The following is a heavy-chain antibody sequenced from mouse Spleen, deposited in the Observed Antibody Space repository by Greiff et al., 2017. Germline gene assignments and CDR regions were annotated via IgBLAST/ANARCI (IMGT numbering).Heavy chain of an antibody. CDR3: AIGYSYYSYDAGGYAMDY. Sequence: QVQLKQPGAELVKPGASVKVSCKASGYTFTSYWMHWVKQRPGQGLEWIGRIHPSDSDTNYNQKFKGKATLTVDKSSSTAYMQLSSLTSEDSAVYYCAIGYSYYSYDAGGYAMDYWGQGTSVTVSS. CDR1: GYTFTSYW. CDR2: IHPSDSDT. V-gene: IGHV1-74*01. J-gene: IGHJ4*01. D-gene: IGHD2-12*01.